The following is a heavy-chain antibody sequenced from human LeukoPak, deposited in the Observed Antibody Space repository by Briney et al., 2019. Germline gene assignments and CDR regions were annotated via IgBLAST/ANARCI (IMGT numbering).Heavy chain of an antibody. Sequence: GESLQISCKGSGYSFTNYWIGWVRQLPGKGLEWMGIIYPGDSDTRYSPSFQGQVTISADKSINTAYLQWSSLKASDTAMYYCARHTTPGYLSDAFDIWGLGTMVTVSS. V-gene: IGHV5-51*01. CDR1: GYSFTNYW. D-gene: IGHD5-18*01. CDR3: ARHTTPGYLSDAFDI. CDR2: IYPGDSDT. J-gene: IGHJ3*02.